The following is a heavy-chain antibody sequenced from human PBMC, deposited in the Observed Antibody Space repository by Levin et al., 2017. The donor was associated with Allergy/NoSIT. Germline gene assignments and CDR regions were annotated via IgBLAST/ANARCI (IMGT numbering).Heavy chain of an antibody. CDR3: AMGVYRSGYDYGIEF. J-gene: IGHJ4*02. D-gene: IGHD5-18*01. Sequence: SVKVSCKASGGTFSSYIITWVRQTPGKGLEWMGRIIPILNVANYAQKFQGRVTITADESTSTAYMELNSLRSEDTAVYYCAMGVYRSGYDYGIEFWGQGPLVTVSS. CDR2: IIPILNVA. CDR1: GGTFSSYI. V-gene: IGHV1-69*02.